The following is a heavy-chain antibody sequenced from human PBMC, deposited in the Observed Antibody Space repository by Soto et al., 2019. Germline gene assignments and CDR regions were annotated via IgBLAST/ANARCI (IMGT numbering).Heavy chain of an antibody. CDR1: GGSVSTGMKY. V-gene: IGHV4-61*01. CDR3: MKAHESGDFLGMSV. CDR2: MYKTGET. Sequence: ASETLSLTCTVSGGSVSTGMKYWGWVRQPPGKALEFIGYMYKTGETLLNSSLKSRVTLSMETSKNQFSLTLSSVTAAATAVYFCMKAHESGDFLGMSVWGPGTTVTVSS. J-gene: IGHJ6*02. D-gene: IGHD3-10*01.